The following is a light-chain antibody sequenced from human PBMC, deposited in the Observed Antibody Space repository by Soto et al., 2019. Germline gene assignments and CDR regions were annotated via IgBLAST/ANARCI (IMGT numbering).Light chain of an antibody. J-gene: IGKJ2*01. CDR3: QQYYSTVYT. V-gene: IGKV4-1*01. CDR2: WAS. Sequence: DIVMTQSPDSLAVSLGERATINCRSSQGVLARSNNKNYLAWYQQKPGQPPKLLIYWASTRQSGVPDRFSGSGSGTDFTLTISSLQAEDVAVYYCQQYYSTVYTFGQRTKLEIK. CDR1: QGVLARSNNKNY.